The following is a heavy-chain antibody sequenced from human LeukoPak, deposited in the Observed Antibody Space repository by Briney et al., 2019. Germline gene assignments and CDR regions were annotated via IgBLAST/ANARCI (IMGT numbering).Heavy chain of an antibody. Sequence: PSETLSLTCTVSGDSLSAHYWSWIRQPPGKGLEWIGYIYGSGRTQYDPSFRSRATISEETSKNQFSLQLTSVTAADTAVYYCARNVGWYSHDTWGQGTLVTVSS. V-gene: IGHV4-59*08. CDR2: IYGSGRT. D-gene: IGHD6-19*01. J-gene: IGHJ5*02. CDR3: ARNVGWYSHDT. CDR1: GDSLSAHY.